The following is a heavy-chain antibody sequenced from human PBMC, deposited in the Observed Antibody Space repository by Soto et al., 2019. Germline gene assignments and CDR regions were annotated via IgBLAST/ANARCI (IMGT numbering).Heavy chain of an antibody. J-gene: IGHJ5*02. Sequence: QVQLQESDPGLVKPSETLSLTCTVSGGSISSYSWSWIRQPPGKGLEWIGHINYSGSTNYNPSLKSRVTISVDMSKNQFSLKLSSVTAADTAIYYCARDLGYSSSSLGWFDPWGQGTLVTVSS. CDR2: INYSGST. V-gene: IGHV4-59*01. CDR1: GGSISSYS. CDR3: ARDLGYSSSSLGWFDP. D-gene: IGHD6-6*01.